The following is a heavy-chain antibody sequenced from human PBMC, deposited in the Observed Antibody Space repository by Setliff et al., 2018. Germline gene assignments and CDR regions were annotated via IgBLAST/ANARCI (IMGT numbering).Heavy chain of an antibody. CDR3: ARERGVEVSSVEYYYYMDV. CDR1: GFRFTNFG. CDR2: MST. V-gene: IGHV1-18*01. Sequence: ASVKVSCKTSGFRFTNFGFSWVRQAPGQGLEWMGWMSTYAQKFQGRVTMTTDTPTSTAYMELRSLTSDDTAVYYCARERGVEVSSVEYYYYMDVWGKGTTVTVSS. D-gene: IGHD3-3*01. J-gene: IGHJ6*03.